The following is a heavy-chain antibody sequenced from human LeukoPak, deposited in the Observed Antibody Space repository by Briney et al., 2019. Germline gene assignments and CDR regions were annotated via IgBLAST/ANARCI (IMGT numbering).Heavy chain of an antibody. V-gene: IGHV4-34*01. J-gene: IGHJ4*02. CDR3: ARVLKGDIVATIEYYFDY. D-gene: IGHD5-12*01. Sequence: PSETLSLTCAVYGGSFSGYYWSWIRQPPGKGLEWIGEINHSGSTNYNPSLKSRVTISVDTSKNQFSLKLSSVTAADMAVYYCARVLKGDIVATIEYYFDYWGQGTLVTVSS. CDR2: INHSGST. CDR1: GGSFSGYY.